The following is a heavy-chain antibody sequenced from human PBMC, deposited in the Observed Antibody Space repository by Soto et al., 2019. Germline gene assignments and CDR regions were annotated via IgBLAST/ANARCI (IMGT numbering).Heavy chain of an antibody. CDR1: GYTFTSYA. Sequence: GSVKVSCKASGYTFTSYAMHWVRQAPGQRLEWMGWINAGNGNTKYSQKFQGRVTITRDTSASTAYMELSSLRGDDTAVYYCARDRALWFRDYWGQGTLVTVSS. J-gene: IGHJ4*02. D-gene: IGHD3-10*01. CDR3: ARDRALWFRDY. V-gene: IGHV1-3*01. CDR2: INAGNGNT.